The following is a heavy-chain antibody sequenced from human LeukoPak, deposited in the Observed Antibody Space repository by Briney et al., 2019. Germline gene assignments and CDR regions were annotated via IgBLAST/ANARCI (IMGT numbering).Heavy chain of an antibody. CDR1: GFTVSSNS. Sequence: GGSLRLSCTVSGFTVSSNSMSWVRQAPGKGLEWVANIKQDGSEKYYVDSVKGRFTISRDNAKNSLYLQMNSLRAEDTAVYYCARVLLWFGEIWFDPWGQGTLVTVSS. D-gene: IGHD3-10*01. CDR3: ARVLLWFGEIWFDP. V-gene: IGHV3-7*01. CDR2: IKQDGSEK. J-gene: IGHJ5*02.